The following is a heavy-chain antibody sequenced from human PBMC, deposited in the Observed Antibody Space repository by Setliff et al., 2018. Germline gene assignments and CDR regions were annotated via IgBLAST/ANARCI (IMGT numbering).Heavy chain of an antibody. Sequence: GASVKASCKASGSIFSNSDINWVRQTTGQGLEWMGWMNPNNGRAGYTQKFQDRVIMTRDTSTNTAYMELNSLTSDDTAVYYCATQTAAYYFDYWGQGALVTVSS. V-gene: IGHV1-8*02. D-gene: IGHD6-13*01. CDR2: MNPNNGRA. J-gene: IGHJ4*02. CDR3: ATQTAAYYFDY. CDR1: GSIFSNSD.